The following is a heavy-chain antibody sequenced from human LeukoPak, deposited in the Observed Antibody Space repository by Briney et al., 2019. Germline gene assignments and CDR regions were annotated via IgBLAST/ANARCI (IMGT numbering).Heavy chain of an antibody. CDR3: ARDGYYDSSGYYYAGPFGDY. V-gene: IGHV3-21*01. Sequence: GGSLRLSCAASGFTFSSYSMTWVRQAPGKGLEWVSSISSSSSYIYYADSVKGRFTISRDNAKNSLYLQMNSLRAEDTAVYYCARDGYYDSSGYYYAGPFGDYWGQGTLVTVSS. CDR2: ISSSSSYI. CDR1: GFTFSSYS. J-gene: IGHJ4*02. D-gene: IGHD3-22*01.